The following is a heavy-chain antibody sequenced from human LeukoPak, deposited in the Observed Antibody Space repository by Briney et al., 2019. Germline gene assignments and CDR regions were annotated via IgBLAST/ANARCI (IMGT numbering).Heavy chain of an antibody. J-gene: IGHJ4*02. D-gene: IGHD3-10*01. V-gene: IGHV2-5*02. CDR2: IYWDDDK. CDR3: AHRTVRGVIPSFDY. CDR1: GFALTTSGGG. Sequence: SGXXXVXPTQTLTLTCTFSGFALTTSGGGVGWIRQPPGKALGWLSLIYWDDDKRYSPSLMSRLTITKDTSKNQVLLTMTNMDPVDTATYYCAHRTVRGVIPSFDYWGQGTLVTVSS.